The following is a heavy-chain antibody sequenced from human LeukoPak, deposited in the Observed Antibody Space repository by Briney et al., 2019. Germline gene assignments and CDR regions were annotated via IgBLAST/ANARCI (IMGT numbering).Heavy chain of an antibody. CDR2: MNPNSGNT. V-gene: IGHV1-8*01. CDR3: TLNDYGDYADAFDI. Sequence: ASVKVSCKASGYTFTSYDINWVRQATGQGLEWMGWMNPNSGNTGYAQKFQGRVTMTRNTSISTAYMELSSLRSEDTAVYYCTLNDYGDYADAFDIWGQGTMVTVSS. D-gene: IGHD4-17*01. CDR1: GYTFTSYD. J-gene: IGHJ3*02.